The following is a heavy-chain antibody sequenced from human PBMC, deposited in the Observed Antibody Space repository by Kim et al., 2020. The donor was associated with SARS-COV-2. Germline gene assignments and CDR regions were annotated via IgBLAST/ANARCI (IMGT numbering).Heavy chain of an antibody. J-gene: IGHJ4*02. Sequence: ADSVKGRFTISRDNSKNALYLQMNSLRAEDTAVYYCAKYRGPTWDSLCFDYWGRGALVTVSS. CDR3: AKYRGPTWDSLCFDY. D-gene: IGHD3-10*01. V-gene: IGHV3-23*01.